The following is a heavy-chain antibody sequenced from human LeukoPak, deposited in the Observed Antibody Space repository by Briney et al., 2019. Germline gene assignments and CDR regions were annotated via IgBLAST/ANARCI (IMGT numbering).Heavy chain of an antibody. J-gene: IGHJ4*02. CDR2: IKQDGSEK. Sequence: QSGGSLRLSCAASGFTFSSYWMSWVRQAPGKGLEWVANIKQDGSEKDYVDSVKGRFTISRDNAENSLYLQMNSLRAEDTAVYYCVTIRGDSSGFDSWGQGTLVTVSS. CDR1: GFTFSSYW. D-gene: IGHD3-22*01. CDR3: VTIRGDSSGFDS. V-gene: IGHV3-7*01.